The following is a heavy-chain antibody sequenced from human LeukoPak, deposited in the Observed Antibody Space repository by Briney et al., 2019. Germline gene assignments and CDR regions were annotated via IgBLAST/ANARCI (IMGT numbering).Heavy chain of an antibody. D-gene: IGHD3-9*01. CDR2: ISGSGGST. J-gene: IGHJ4*02. CDR3: AKDHYYDILTGYHNTFDY. Sequence: PGGSPRLSCAASGFTFSSYAMSWVRQAPGKGLEWVSAISGSGGSTYYADSVKGRFTISRDNSKNTLYLQMNSLRAEDTAVYYCAKDHYYDILTGYHNTFDYWGQGTLVTVSS. CDR1: GFTFSSYA. V-gene: IGHV3-23*01.